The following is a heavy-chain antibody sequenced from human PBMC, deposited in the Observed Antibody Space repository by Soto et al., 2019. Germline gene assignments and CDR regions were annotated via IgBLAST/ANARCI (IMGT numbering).Heavy chain of an antibody. J-gene: IGHJ6*02. D-gene: IGHD1-1*01. CDR1: GFTFSSYW. V-gene: IGHV3-74*01. Sequence: GGSLRLSCAASGFTFSSYWMHWVRQAPGKGLVWVSRINTDGSSTSYADSVKGRFTISRDNAKNTLYLQMNSLRAEDTAVYYCARAKGYPYYYYGIDVWGQGTTVTVSS. CDR2: INTDGSST. CDR3: ARAKGYPYYYYGIDV.